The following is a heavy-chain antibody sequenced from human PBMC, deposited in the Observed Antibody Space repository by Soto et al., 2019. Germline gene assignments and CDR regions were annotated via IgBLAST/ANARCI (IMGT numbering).Heavy chain of an antibody. J-gene: IGHJ3*02. Sequence: PVESPKLSCKGSGYSFTSYWISWVRQMPGKGLEWMGRIDPSDSYTNYSPSVQGHVTISAGKSVSTAYLQWSGLQASDTAMYYSARSIFGVVTAFDKWGQGRMLTVPS. CDR2: IDPSDSYT. V-gene: IGHV5-10-1*01. CDR1: GYSFTSYW. CDR3: ARSIFGVVTAFDK. D-gene: IGHD3-3*01.